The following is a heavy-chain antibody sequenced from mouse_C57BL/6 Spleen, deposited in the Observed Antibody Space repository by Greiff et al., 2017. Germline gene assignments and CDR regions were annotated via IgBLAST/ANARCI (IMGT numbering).Heavy chain of an antibody. CDR1: GYTFTSSG. D-gene: IGHD2-3*01. V-gene: IGHV1-81*01. J-gene: IGHJ4*01. CDR2: IYPRSGNT. Sequence: VKLMESGAELARPGASVKLSCKASGYTFTSSGISWVKQRTGQGLEWIGEIYPRSGNTYYNEKFKGKATLTADKSSSTAYMELRSLTSEDSAVYFCARYDGYYAMDYWGQGTSVTVSS. CDR3: ARYDGYYAMDY.